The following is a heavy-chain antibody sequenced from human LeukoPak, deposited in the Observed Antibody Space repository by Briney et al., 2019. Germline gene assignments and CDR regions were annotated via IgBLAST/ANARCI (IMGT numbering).Heavy chain of an antibody. Sequence: GGSLRLSCAASGFTFSNYWMSWIRQAPGKGLERLGHIKEDGSEKNCVDSAKGRFTISRDNAKNSLYLQMNSLRVEDTAVYYCARVRVGGGDPEIGSYWGQGTLVTVSS. V-gene: IGHV3-7*03. J-gene: IGHJ4*02. D-gene: IGHD2-21*02. CDR1: GFTFSNYW. CDR3: ARVRVGGGDPEIGSY. CDR2: IKEDGSEK.